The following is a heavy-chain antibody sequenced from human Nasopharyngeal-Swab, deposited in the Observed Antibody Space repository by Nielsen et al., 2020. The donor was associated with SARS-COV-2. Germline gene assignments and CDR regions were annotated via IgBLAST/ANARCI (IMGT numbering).Heavy chain of an antibody. CDR3: ATYYGSGSYLFGEYYFDY. CDR1: GFSVSSSY. J-gene: IGHJ4*02. Sequence: GESLKISCAASGFSVSSSYMTWVRQAPGKGLDWVSLIYAGGDTHFADSVKGRFSLSRDDSKNTVFLQMNSLRAEDTAVYYCATYYGSGSYLFGEYYFDYWGQGTLVTVSS. V-gene: IGHV3-53*01. CDR2: IYAGGDT. D-gene: IGHD3-10*01.